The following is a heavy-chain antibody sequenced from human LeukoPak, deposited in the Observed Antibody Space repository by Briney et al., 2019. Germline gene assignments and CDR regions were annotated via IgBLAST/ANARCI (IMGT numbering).Heavy chain of an antibody. CDR1: GGSISSGSYY. Sequence: SQTLSLTCTVSGGSISSGSYYWSWIRQPAGKGLEWIGRIYTSGSTNYNPSLKSRVTISVDTSKNQFSLKLSSVTAADTAVYYCARVTAQWLVRSKDWFDPWGQGTLVTVSS. CDR2: IYTSGST. D-gene: IGHD6-19*01. CDR3: ARVTAQWLVRSKDWFDP. J-gene: IGHJ5*02. V-gene: IGHV4-61*02.